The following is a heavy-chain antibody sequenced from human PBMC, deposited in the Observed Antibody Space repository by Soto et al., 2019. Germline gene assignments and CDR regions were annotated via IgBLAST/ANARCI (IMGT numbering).Heavy chain of an antibody. CDR2: IYYSGST. CDR1: GGSISSYY. Sequence: QVQLQESGPGLVKPSETLSLTCTVSGGSISSYYWSWIRQPPGKGLEWIGYIYYSGSTNYNPSLKSRATLSVATPKNQFSLKLSPVTAADTAVYYCARHSPPHFDYWGQGTLVTVSS. J-gene: IGHJ4*02. CDR3: ARHSPPHFDY. V-gene: IGHV4-59*08.